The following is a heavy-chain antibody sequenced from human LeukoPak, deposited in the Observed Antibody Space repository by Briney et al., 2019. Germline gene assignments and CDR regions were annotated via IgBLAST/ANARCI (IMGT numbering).Heavy chain of an antibody. J-gene: IGHJ4*02. CDR1: GYTFTSYD. V-gene: IGHV1-8*03. CDR3: ARGRWGIAVAAYDY. Sequence: GASVKVSCKASGYTFTSYDINWVRQATGQGLEWMGWMNPNSGNTGYAQKFQGRATITRNTSISTAYMELSSLRSEDTAVYYCARGRWGIAVAAYDYWGQGTLVTVSS. CDR2: MNPNSGNT. D-gene: IGHD6-19*01.